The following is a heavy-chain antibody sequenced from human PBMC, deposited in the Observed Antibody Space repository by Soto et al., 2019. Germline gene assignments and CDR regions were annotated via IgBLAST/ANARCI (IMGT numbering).Heavy chain of an antibody. J-gene: IGHJ4*02. CDR1: GFTFSSYA. CDR3: ASIVGATLGSGHY. D-gene: IGHD1-26*01. V-gene: IGHV3-30-3*01. Sequence: VQLVESGGGVVQPGRSLRLSCAASGFTFSSYAMHWVRQAPGKGLEWVAVISYDGSNKYYADSVKGRFTISRDNSKNTLYLQMNSLRAEDTAVYYCASIVGATLGSGHYWGQGTLVTVSS. CDR2: ISYDGSNK.